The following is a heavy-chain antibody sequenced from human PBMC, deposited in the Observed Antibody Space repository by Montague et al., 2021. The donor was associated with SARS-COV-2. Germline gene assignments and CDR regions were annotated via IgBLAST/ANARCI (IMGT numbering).Heavy chain of an antibody. CDR1: GDSVSSNSAT. D-gene: IGHD6-13*01. CDR3: VRGIESAGSYDY. CDR2: TYYRSKWKS. Sequence: CAISGDSVSSNSATWNWIRQSPSRGLEWLGRTYYRSKWKSDYARSVKSRIAINPDTSKNQFSLQLSSVTPEDTAVYYCVRGIESAGSYDYWGQGTLVTVSS. J-gene: IGHJ4*02. V-gene: IGHV6-1*01.